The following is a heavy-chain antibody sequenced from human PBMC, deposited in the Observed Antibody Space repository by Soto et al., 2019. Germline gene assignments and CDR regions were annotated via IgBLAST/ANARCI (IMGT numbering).Heavy chain of an antibody. V-gene: IGHV3-23*01. CDR1: GFTFSDYG. J-gene: IGHJ6*02. CDR2: ITWGGSA. Sequence: VQLLESGGGLIHPGGSLRLSCAGSGFTFSDYGMSWVRQAPGKGLEWVSGITWGGSAYYAESVRGRFIISRDSSKNTLYVQMNSLRAEDTAIYYCAKEKTSSTYDGLDVWGQGTPVTVSS. CDR3: AKEKTSSTYDGLDV.